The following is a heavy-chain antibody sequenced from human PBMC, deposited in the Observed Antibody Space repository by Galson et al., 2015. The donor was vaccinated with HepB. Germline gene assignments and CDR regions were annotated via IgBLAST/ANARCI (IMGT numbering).Heavy chain of an antibody. J-gene: IGHJ6*02. CDR3: ARGCSSTSCYNMGDYYYGMDV. D-gene: IGHD2-2*02. Sequence: SLRLSCAASGFTYSSYWMSWVRQAPGKGLEWVANIKQDGSEKYYVDSVKGRFTISRDNAKNSLYLQMNSLRAEDTAVYYCARGCSSTSCYNMGDYYYGMDVWGQVTTVTVS. V-gene: IGHV3-7*04. CDR1: GFTYSSYW. CDR2: IKQDGSEK.